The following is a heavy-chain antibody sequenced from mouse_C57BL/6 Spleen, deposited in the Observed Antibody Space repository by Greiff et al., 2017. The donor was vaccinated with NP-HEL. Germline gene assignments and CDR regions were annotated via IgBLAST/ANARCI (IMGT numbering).Heavy chain of an antibody. CDR1: GYSITSGYD. V-gene: IGHV3-1*01. D-gene: IGHD2-5*01. Sequence: EVQLKQSGPGMVKPSQSLSLTCTVTGYSITSGYDWHWIRHFPGNKLEWMGYISYSGSTNYNPSLKSRISITHDTSKNHFFLKLNSVTTEDTATYYCALYSNYVGFAYWGQGTLVTVSA. CDR2: ISYSGST. J-gene: IGHJ3*01. CDR3: ALYSNYVGFAY.